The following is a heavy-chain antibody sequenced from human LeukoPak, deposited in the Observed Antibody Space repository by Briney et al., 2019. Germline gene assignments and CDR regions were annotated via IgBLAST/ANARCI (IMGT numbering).Heavy chain of an antibody. V-gene: IGHV3-21*01. CDR3: ARSYYYASSGYYGY. D-gene: IGHD3-22*01. CDR1: GFTFRSYS. J-gene: IGHJ4*02. Sequence: GGSLRLSCAASGFTFRSYSMNWVRQAPGKGLDWVSSISSSSSYIYYADSVKGRFTISRDNAKNSLYLQMNSLRAEDTAVYYCARSYYYASSGYYGYWGQGTLVTVSS. CDR2: ISSSSSYI.